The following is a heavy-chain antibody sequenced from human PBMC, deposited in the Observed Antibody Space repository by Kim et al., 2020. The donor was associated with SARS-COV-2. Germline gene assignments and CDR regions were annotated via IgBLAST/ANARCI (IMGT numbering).Heavy chain of an antibody. CDR3: EKHLGSSGDYGLDV. CDR1: GFIFSNYA. D-gene: IGHD6-13*01. CDR2: ISGSGSSI. J-gene: IGHJ6*02. V-gene: IGHV3-23*01. Sequence: GGSLRLSCEASGFIFSNYAMTWVRQAPGKGLDWVSSISGSGSSIHYADSVKGRFTISRDTSKNTLLLQMNSRRAEDTAQYYCEKHLGSSGDYGLDVWGQGTTVTVPS.